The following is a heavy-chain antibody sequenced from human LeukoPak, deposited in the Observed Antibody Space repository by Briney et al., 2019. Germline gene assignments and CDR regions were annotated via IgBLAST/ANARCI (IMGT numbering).Heavy chain of an antibody. CDR3: AREDPQTTVPEGMDV. CDR1: GGSISYYY. J-gene: IGHJ6*02. Sequence: SETLSLTCTVSGGSISYYYWSWIRQSPGKGLEWIGYIYYSGTTNYNPSLKSRVTISVDTSKNQFSLQLRSVTAADTAVYYCAREDPQTTVPEGMDVWGRGTTVTVSS. D-gene: IGHD4-17*01. V-gene: IGHV4-59*01. CDR2: IYYSGTT.